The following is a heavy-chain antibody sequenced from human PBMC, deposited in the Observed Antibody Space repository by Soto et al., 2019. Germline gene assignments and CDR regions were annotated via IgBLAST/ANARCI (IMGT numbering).Heavy chain of an antibody. V-gene: IGHV4-34*01. J-gene: IGHJ6*03. CDR2: INHSGST. CDR3: ARGNSYGDYGEGDYYHHYLHV. CDR1: GGSFSGYY. D-gene: IGHD4-17*01. Sequence: PSETLSLTCAVYGGSFSGYYWIWIRQPPGKGLEWIGEINHSGSTNYNPSLKSRVTISVDTSKNQFSLKLSSVTAADTAVYYCARGNSYGDYGEGDYYHHYLHVWPTRPTVNLSS.